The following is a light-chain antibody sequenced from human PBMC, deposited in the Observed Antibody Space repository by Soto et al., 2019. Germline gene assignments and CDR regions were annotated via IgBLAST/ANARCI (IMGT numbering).Light chain of an antibody. CDR1: SGHSSYI. V-gene: IGLV4-60*03. Sequence: QPVLTQSSSASASLGSSVKLTCTLTSGHSSYIIAWHQQQPGKAPRYLMKLEGSGSYNKGSGVPDRFSGSSSGADRYLTISNLQSEDEADYYCETGDSKGAVFGGGTQLTVL. CDR2: LEGSGSY. J-gene: IGLJ7*01. CDR3: ETGDSKGAV.